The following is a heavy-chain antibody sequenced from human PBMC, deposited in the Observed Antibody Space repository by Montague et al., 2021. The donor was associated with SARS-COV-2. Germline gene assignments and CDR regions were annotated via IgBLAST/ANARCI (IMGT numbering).Heavy chain of an antibody. CDR1: GFSFSSFA. Sequence: SLRLSCEAYGFSFSSFAMTWVRQAAGKGLEWVSTVSGSGSNKYYXDSXKGRFIISRDNSKNTLFLQMNSLRAEDTAVYFCAKEGRISSEYYGMDVWGQGTTVSVSS. D-gene: IGHD6-6*01. CDR2: VSGSGSNK. V-gene: IGHV3-23*01. J-gene: IGHJ6*02. CDR3: AKEGRISSEYYGMDV.